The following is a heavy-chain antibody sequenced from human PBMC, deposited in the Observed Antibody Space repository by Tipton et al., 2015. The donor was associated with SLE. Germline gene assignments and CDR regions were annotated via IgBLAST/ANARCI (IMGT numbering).Heavy chain of an antibody. D-gene: IGHD1-1*01. CDR3: ARVYANWNFRSRDACDI. CDR1: GYSISSGFY. J-gene: IGHJ3*02. CDR2: IYRSGST. Sequence: TLSLTCTVSGYSISSGFYWAWIRQPPGRGLEWIGSIYRSGSTFYNPSLKSRLTISVDTSKNQFSLKLSSVTATDTAVYYCARVYANWNFRSRDACDIWGQGAMVTVSS. V-gene: IGHV4-38-2*02.